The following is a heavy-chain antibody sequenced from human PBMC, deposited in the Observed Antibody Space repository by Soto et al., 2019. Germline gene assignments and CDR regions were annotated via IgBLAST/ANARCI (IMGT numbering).Heavy chain of an antibody. V-gene: IGHV4-59*01. Sequence: TDTLSLTFTVSDGCISSYYWSWIRQPPGKGLGWIGDIYYGGSTSCNPTLKSRVTIAVDTSKNQFSLKLSYVNAADTAVYYCARETLGYCSGGSCYNWFDPWGQGTLVTVSS. CDR2: IYYGGST. CDR3: ARETLGYCSGGSCYNWFDP. CDR1: DGCISSYY. D-gene: IGHD2-15*01. J-gene: IGHJ5*02.